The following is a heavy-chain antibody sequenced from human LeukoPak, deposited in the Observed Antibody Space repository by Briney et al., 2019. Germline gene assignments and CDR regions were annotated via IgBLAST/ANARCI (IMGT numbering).Heavy chain of an antibody. J-gene: IGHJ3*01. Sequence: SETLPLPCTVSGGSVNIQYWSWIRQPPGKGLEWIGFVSYSGASEYNPSLKSRVTMSVDTSKNQFSLKLTSVTAADTAVYYCARTSPKNGAFDLWGQGTMVTVSS. D-gene: IGHD2-8*01. CDR3: ARTSPKNGAFDL. CDR2: VSYSGAS. V-gene: IGHV4-59*02. CDR1: GGSVNIQY.